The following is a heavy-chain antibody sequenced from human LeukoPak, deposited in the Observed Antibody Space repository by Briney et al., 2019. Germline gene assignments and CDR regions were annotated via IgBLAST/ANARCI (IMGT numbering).Heavy chain of an antibody. J-gene: IGHJ6*02. CDR2: IWYDGSKR. CDR3: ARDPQPSMDV. CDR1: GFTFSNHG. V-gene: IGHV3-33*01. D-gene: IGHD5-18*01. Sequence: SGGSLRLSCAASGFTFSNHGIHWVRQAPGKGLEWVSAIWYDGSKRCYADSVKGRFTISRDDSKNTVYLQMNSLRADDTAVYYCARDPQPSMDVWGQGTTVTVSS.